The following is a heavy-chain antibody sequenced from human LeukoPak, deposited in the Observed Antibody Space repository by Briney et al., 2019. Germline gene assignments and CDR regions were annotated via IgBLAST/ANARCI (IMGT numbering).Heavy chain of an antibody. V-gene: IGHV1-2*02. CDR2: INPDSGGT. D-gene: IGHD1-1*01. CDR1: AYTFTGYY. J-gene: IGHJ4*02. CDR3: ARAAVRKLVGTTYYFDY. Sequence: ASVKVSCKASAYTFTGYYTHWVRQAPGQGLEWMGWINPDSGGTHYARKFQGRVTMTRDTSISTAYMELSRLSSDDTAMYYCARAAVRKLVGTTYYFDYWGQGTLVTVSS.